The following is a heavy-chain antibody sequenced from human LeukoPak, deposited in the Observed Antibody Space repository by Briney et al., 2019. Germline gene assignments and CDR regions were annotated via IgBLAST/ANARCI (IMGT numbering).Heavy chain of an antibody. CDR2: IYYSGST. Sequence: SETLSLTCTVSGGSISSGDYHWSWIRQPPGKGLEWIGYIYYSGSTYYNPSLKSRVTISVDTSKNQFSLKLSSVTAADTAVYYCARSSRHPYYYGSGHFDYWGQGTLVTVSS. CDR1: GGSISSGDYH. CDR3: ARSSRHPYYYGSGHFDY. D-gene: IGHD3-10*01. V-gene: IGHV4-30-4*01. J-gene: IGHJ4*02.